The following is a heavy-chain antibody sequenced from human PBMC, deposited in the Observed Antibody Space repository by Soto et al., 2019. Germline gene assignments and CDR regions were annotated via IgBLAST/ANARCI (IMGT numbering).Heavy chain of an antibody. CDR1: GGSISSYY. V-gene: IGHV4-59*12. CDR2: IYYSGST. Sequence: SETLSLTCTVSGGSISSYYWSWIRRPPGKGLEWIGYIYYSGSTNYNPSLKSRVTISVDTSKNQFSLKLSSVTAADTAVYYCARRSGVTTKGFDYWGQGTLVTVSS. D-gene: IGHD4-17*01. J-gene: IGHJ4*02. CDR3: ARRSGVTTKGFDY.